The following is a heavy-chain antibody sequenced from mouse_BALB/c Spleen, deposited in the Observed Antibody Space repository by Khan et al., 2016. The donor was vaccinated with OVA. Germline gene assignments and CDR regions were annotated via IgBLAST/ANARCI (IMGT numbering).Heavy chain of an antibody. J-gene: IGHJ3*01. CDR1: GFAFSSYD. D-gene: IGHD4-1*01. CDR3: ASHLTGTWAWFAY. CDR2: ISSGGGST. V-gene: IGHV5-12-1*01. Sequence: EVALVESGGGLVKPGGSLKLSCAASGFAFSSYDMSWVRQTPEKRLEWVAYISSGGGSTYYPDTVKGRFTISRDNAKNTLYLQMSSLKSEDTAMYYGASHLTGTWAWFAYGGQGNQVTVSA.